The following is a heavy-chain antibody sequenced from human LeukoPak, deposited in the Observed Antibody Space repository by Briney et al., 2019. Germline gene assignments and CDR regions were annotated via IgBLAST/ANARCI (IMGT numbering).Heavy chain of an antibody. D-gene: IGHD1-26*01. CDR2: ISWNSGSI. J-gene: IGHJ4*02. CDR3: AKDSGSAAYYFDY. CDR1: GFTFDDYA. V-gene: IGHV3-9*03. Sequence: GGSLRLSCAASGFTFDDYAMHWVRQAPGKGLEWVSGISWNSGSIGYADSVKGRFTISRDNAKNSLYLQMNSLRAEDMASYYCAKDSGSAAYYFDYWGQGTLVTVSS.